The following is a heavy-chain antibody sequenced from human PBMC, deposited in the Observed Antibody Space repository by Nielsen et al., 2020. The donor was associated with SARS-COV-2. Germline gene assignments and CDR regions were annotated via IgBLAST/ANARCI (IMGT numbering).Heavy chain of an antibody. CDR2: IDWDDDK. J-gene: IGHJ3*02. CDR3: ARSTLGGSGSFKGAFDI. D-gene: IGHD3-10*01. V-gene: IGHV2-70*11. Sequence: SGPTLVTPTQTLTLTCTFSGFSLSTSGMCVSWIRQPPGKALEWLARIDWDDDKYYSTSLKTRLTISKDTSKNQVVLTMTNMDPVDTATYYCARSTLGGSGSFKGAFDIWGQGTMVTVSS. CDR1: GFSLSTSGMC.